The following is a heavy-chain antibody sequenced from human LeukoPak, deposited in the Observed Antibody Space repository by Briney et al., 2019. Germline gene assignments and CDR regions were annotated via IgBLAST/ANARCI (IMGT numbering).Heavy chain of an antibody. CDR1: GYTFTGYY. V-gene: IGHV1-2*02. CDR3: ARETTDGYCSSTSCLNWFDP. Sequence: ASVKVSCKASGYTFTGYYMHWVRQARGQGLEWMGWINPNSGGTNYAQKFQGSVTMTRDTSIGTAYMELRRLRSDDTAVYYCARETTDGYCSSTSCLNWFDPWGQGTLVTVSS. J-gene: IGHJ5*02. D-gene: IGHD2-2*01. CDR2: INPNSGGT.